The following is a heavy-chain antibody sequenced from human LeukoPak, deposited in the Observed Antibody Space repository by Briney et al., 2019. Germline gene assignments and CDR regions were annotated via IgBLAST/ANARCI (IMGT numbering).Heavy chain of an antibody. CDR1: GFTFSSYS. D-gene: IGHD1-1*01. CDR2: ISSSSSYI. V-gene: IGHV3-21*01. Sequence: PGGSLRLSCAASGFTFSSYSMNWVRQAPGKGLEWVSSISSSSSYIYYADSVKGRFTISRDNAKNSLYLQMNSLRAEDTAVYYCASSPFNWNDVTFDFWGQGTLVTVSS. CDR3: ASSPFNWNDVTFDF. J-gene: IGHJ4*02.